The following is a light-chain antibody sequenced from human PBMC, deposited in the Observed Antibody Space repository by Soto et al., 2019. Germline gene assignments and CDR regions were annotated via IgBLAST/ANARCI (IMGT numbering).Light chain of an antibody. CDR1: QSISSY. V-gene: IGKV1-39*01. J-gene: IGKJ2*01. CDR3: QQSYSTSFT. Sequence: DIPMTQSPSSLSASVGDRVTITCRASQSISSYLNWYQQKPGKAPKLLIYAASSLQSGVPSRFSGSGSGTDFTLTISSLQPEDFATYYCQQSYSTSFTFAQGTKLEIK. CDR2: AAS.